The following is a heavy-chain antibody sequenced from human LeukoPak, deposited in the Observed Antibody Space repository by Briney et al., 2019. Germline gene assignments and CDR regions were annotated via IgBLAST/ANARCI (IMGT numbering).Heavy chain of an antibody. CDR1: GDSITTYW. CDR3: ARHIEGGNSPFFDY. CDR2: IYPGDSDT. Sequence: GESLKISCKTSGDSITTYWIGWVRQMPRERLEGMGTIYPGDSDTRYSPSFQGQVTISADKSISTAYLQSSSLKASDTAMFYCARHIEGGNSPFFDYWGQGTLVTVSS. V-gene: IGHV5-51*01. J-gene: IGHJ4*02. D-gene: IGHD4-23*01.